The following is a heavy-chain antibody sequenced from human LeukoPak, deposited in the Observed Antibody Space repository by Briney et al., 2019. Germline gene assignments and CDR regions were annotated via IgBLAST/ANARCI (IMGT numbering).Heavy chain of an antibody. D-gene: IGHD3-22*01. J-gene: IGHJ3*02. CDR2: IYYSGST. CDR1: GGSISSYY. CDR3: PRNVKYYSDPTTASASAI. V-gene: IGHV4-59*12. Sequence: AETLSLTCTVWGGSISSYYWSGMRQPRGKGGEGIGYIYYSGSTNYNPSLRRRVTMSGDTSKNEVSLKLRSVTAADTAVFYCPRNVKYYSDPTTASASAICSQRRMATVPS.